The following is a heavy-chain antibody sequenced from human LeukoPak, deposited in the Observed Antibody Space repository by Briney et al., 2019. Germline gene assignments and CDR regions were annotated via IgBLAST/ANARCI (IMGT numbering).Heavy chain of an antibody. CDR1: GFTFSSYA. CDR3: ARGFGPGELKTPAYYYYGMDV. V-gene: IGHV3-30-3*01. J-gene: IGHJ6*02. Sequence: GGSLRLSCAASGFTFSSYAMHWVRQAPGKGLEWVAVISYDGSNKYYADSVKGRFTISRDNSKNTLYLQMNSLRAEDTAVYYCARGFGPGELKTPAYYYYGMDVWGQGTTVTVSS. CDR2: ISYDGSNK. D-gene: IGHD1-26*01.